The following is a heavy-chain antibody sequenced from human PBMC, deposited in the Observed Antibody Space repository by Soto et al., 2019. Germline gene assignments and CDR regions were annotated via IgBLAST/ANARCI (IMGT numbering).Heavy chain of an antibody. CDR3: AREGPRPYYYYGMDV. J-gene: IGHJ6*02. Sequence: QVQLVQSGAEVKKPGASVKVSCKSSGYTFSMSGISWMRQAPGQGLEWMGWISGYNGNTNYEQKFQDRVTLTTETSTNTAYMEQRSLRSDDTAVYYCAREGPRPYYYYGMDVWGQGTTVTVSS. CDR1: GYTFSMSG. CDR2: ISGYNGNT. V-gene: IGHV1-18*01.